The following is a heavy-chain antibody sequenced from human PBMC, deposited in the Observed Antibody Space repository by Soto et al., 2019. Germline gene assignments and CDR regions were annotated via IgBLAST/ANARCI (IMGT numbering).Heavy chain of an antibody. J-gene: IGHJ6*03. CDR1: GGSFSGYY. Sequence: SETLSLTCAFYGGSFSGYYWSWIRQPPGKGLEWIGEINHSGSTNYNPSLKSRVTISVDTSKNHFSLKLSCVRAEDTAVYYCARVEKGLGIRGYMDVWRKGTTVTVSS. D-gene: IGHD3-10*01. CDR2: INHSGST. V-gene: IGHV4-34*01. CDR3: ARVEKGLGIRGYMDV.